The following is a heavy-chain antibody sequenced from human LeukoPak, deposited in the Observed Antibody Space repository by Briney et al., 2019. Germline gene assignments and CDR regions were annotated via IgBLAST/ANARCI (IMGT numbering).Heavy chain of an antibody. J-gene: IGHJ3*02. CDR2: IRYDGSNK. D-gene: IGHD5-18*01. Sequence: GGSLRLSCAASGFTFSSYGMHWVRQAPGKGLEWVAFIRYDGSNKYYADSVKGRFTISRDNSKNTLYLQMNSLRAEDTAVYYCAKDFQTWTQLWDDAFDIWGQGTMVTVSS. V-gene: IGHV3-30*02. CDR1: GFTFSSYG. CDR3: AKDFQTWTQLWDDAFDI.